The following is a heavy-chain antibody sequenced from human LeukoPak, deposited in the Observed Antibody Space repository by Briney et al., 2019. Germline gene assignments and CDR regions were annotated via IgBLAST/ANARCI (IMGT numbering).Heavy chain of an antibody. V-gene: IGHV4-39*01. Sequence: SETLSLTCTVSHGSISSSSFYWGWIRQPPGKGLEWIGSMYYKGTTYYNPSLESRVTISVDMSKNLCSLKLGSVTAADTAVYYCVGEEYGTGSYYKSSDWGQGTLVSVSS. CDR3: VGEEYGTGSYYKSSD. CDR2: MYYKGTT. J-gene: IGHJ4*02. CDR1: HGSISSSSFY. D-gene: IGHD3-10*01.